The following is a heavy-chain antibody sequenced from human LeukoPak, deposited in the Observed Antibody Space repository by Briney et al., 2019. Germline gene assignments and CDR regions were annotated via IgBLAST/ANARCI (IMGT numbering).Heavy chain of an antibody. V-gene: IGHV3-48*03. Sequence: GGSLRLSCAASGVTLSGDEMNWGRQAPGKGLEWVSFISSTGRNIYYSDSVKGRFTISRDIAKSSLYLQMNSLSAEDTAVYYCVQGGYDYSAEYWGQGTLVTVSS. CDR1: GVTLSGDE. CDR2: ISSTGRNI. D-gene: IGHD5-12*01. J-gene: IGHJ4*02. CDR3: VQGGYDYSAEY.